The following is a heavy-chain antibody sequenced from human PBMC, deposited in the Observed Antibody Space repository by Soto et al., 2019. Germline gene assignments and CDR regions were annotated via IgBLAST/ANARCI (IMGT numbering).Heavy chain of an antibody. D-gene: IGHD1-1*01. CDR1: GFTFSSYA. V-gene: IGHV3-23*01. J-gene: IGHJ5*02. CDR2: ISGSGGRT. Sequence: PGGSLRLSCAASGFTFSSYAMSWVRQAPGKGLEWVSAISGSGGRTYYADSVKGRFTISRDNSKNTLYLQMNSLRAEDTAVYYCAKARSYSSKTGIDPWGQGTLVTVSS. CDR3: AKARSYSSKTGIDP.